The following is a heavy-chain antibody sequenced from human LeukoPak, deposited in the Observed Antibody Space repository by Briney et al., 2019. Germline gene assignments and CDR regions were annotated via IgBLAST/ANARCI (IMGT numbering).Heavy chain of an antibody. D-gene: IGHD3-10*01. Sequence: PGGSLRLSCAASGFSFSTYAMSWVRQAPGKGPEWVSTISGGGTTTDYADSVKGRFTISRDNSKNTVYLQMNSLRAEDTAVYYCAKDEGGQFGELLPVDYWGQGTLVTVSS. J-gene: IGHJ4*02. CDR3: AKDEGGQFGELLPVDY. CDR2: ISGGGTTT. CDR1: GFSFSTYA. V-gene: IGHV3-23*01.